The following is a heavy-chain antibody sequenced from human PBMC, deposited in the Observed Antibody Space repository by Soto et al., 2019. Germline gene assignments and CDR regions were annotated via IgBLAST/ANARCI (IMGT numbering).Heavy chain of an antibody. D-gene: IGHD2-2*01. J-gene: IGHJ4*02. CDR2: INHSGST. V-gene: IGHV4-34*01. CDR1: GYSISSGYY. CDR3: ARGRRYCSSASRFRGFGPMGY. Sequence: SESLSLTCAVSGYSISSGYYWSWIRQPPGKGLEWIGEINHSGSTNYNPSLKSRVTISVDTSKNQFSLKLSSVTAADTAVYYCARGRRYCSSASRFRGFGPMGYWGQGTLVTVSS.